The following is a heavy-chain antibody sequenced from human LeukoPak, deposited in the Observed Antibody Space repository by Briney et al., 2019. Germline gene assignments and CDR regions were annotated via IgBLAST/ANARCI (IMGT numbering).Heavy chain of an antibody. CDR1: GYTFTNYG. CDR3: AREGNCGGDCYSFDY. Sequence: ASVKVSCKASGYTFTNYGITWMRQAPGQGLEWMGWINTYNGNTNYAQKLQGRVTITTDTSTSTAYMELRSLRSDDTAVFYCAREGNCGGDCYSFDYWGQGTLVTVSS. CDR2: INTYNGNT. V-gene: IGHV1-18*01. J-gene: IGHJ4*02. D-gene: IGHD2-21*01.